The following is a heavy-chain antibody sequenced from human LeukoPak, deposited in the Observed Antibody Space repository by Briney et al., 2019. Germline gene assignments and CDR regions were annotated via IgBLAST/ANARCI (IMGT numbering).Heavy chain of an antibody. J-gene: IGHJ4*02. Sequence: GGSLRLSCAASGFTFSSYWMHWVRQAPGKGLVWVLRINSDGSSTSYADSVKGRFTISRDNAKNTLYLQMNSLRAENTAVYYCARGPGGGDYVWGSYRYDYWGQGTLVTVSS. CDR1: GFTFSSYW. CDR2: INSDGSST. CDR3: ARGPGGGDYVWGSYRYDY. D-gene: IGHD3-16*02. V-gene: IGHV3-74*01.